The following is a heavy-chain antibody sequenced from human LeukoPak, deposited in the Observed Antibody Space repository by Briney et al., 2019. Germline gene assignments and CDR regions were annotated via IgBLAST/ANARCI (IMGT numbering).Heavy chain of an antibody. CDR2: IYYSGST. CDR3: ARHPICSGGSCYSDSYYMDV. D-gene: IGHD2-15*01. V-gene: IGHV4-39*01. Sequence: SETLSLTCTVSGGSISSSSYYWGWIRQPPGKGLEWIGSIYYSGSTYYNPSLKSRVTISVDTSKNQFSLKLSSVTAADTAVYYCARHPICSGGSCYSDSYYMDVWGKGTTVTISS. J-gene: IGHJ6*03. CDR1: GGSISSSSYY.